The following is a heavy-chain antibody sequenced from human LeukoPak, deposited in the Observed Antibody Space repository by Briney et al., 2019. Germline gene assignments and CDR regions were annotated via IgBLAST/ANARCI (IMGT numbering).Heavy chain of an antibody. D-gene: IGHD5-18*01. J-gene: IGHJ3*02. CDR2: ISSSSSYI. Sequence: GGSLRLSCAASGFTFSSYSMNWVRQAPGKGLEWVSSISSSSSYIYYADSVKGRFTISRDNAKNSLYLQMNSLRAEDTAVYYCARGDTLPPYAFDIWGQGTMVTVSS. CDR1: GFTFSSYS. CDR3: ARGDTLPPYAFDI. V-gene: IGHV3-21*01.